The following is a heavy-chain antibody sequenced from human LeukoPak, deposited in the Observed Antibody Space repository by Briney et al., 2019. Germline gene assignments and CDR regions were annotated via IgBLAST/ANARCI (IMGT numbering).Heavy chain of an antibody. V-gene: IGHV4-34*01. CDR1: GGSFSGYY. Sequence: SETLSLTCAVYGGSFSGYYWSWIRQPPGKGLEWIGEINHSGSTDYNPSLKSRVTISVDTSKNQFSLKLSSVTAADTAVYYCARAASHYYDSSGYYRPNLYYFDYWGQGTLVTVPS. CDR3: ARAASHYYDSSGYYRPNLYYFDY. CDR2: INHSGST. J-gene: IGHJ4*02. D-gene: IGHD3-22*01.